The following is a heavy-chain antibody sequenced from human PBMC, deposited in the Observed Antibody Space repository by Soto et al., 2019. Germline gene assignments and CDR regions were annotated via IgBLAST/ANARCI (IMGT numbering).Heavy chain of an antibody. V-gene: IGHV1-69*01. J-gene: IGHJ6*02. CDR3: TNVREYRILLRLRTPRYYYGMDV. D-gene: IGHD5-18*01. Sequence: QVQLVQSGAEVKKPGSSVKVSCKASGGTFSSYAISWVRQAPGQGLEWMGGIIPIFGTANYAQKFQGRVTITADEYTSTAYMEMNSLRSEDTVDYYCTNVREYRILLRLRTPRYYYGMDVGGQGTTVTVSS. CDR1: GGTFSSYA. CDR2: IIPIFGTA.